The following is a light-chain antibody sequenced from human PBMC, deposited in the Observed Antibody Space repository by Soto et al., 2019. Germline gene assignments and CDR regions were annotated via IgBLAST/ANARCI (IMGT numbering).Light chain of an antibody. CDR1: QSVSNY. V-gene: IGKV3-20*01. CDR2: DAS. J-gene: IGKJ1*01. Sequence: ETVLTQSPATLSLSPGERATLSCRASQSVSNYLAWYQQKPGQAPRLLIYDASNRATGIPARFSGSGSGTDFTLTINRLEPEDFALYYCQQYGSSPPTFGQGTKVDIK. CDR3: QQYGSSPPT.